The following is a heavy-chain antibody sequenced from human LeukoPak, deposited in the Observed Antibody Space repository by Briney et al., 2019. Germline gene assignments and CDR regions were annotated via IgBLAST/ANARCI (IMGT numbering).Heavy chain of an antibody. V-gene: IGHV4-39*07. J-gene: IGHJ4*02. CDR1: GGSISSSSYY. Sequence: SETLSLTCTVSGGSISSSSYYWGWIRQPPGKGLEWIGSIYYSGSTYYNPSLKSRVTISVDTSKNQFSLKLSSVTAADTAVYYCARADFGVVILFDYWGQGTLVTVSS. D-gene: IGHD3-3*01. CDR2: IYYSGST. CDR3: ARADFGVVILFDY.